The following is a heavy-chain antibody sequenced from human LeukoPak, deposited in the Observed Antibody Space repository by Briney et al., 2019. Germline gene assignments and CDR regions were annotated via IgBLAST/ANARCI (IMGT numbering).Heavy chain of an antibody. CDR1: GFTFSSYW. CDR2: IKQDGSET. CDR3: ASLVVVAARGAFDI. J-gene: IGHJ3*02. Sequence: SGGSLRLSCAASGFTFSSYWMSWVRQAPGKGLEWVANIKQDGSETYYVDSVKGRFTISRDNAKNSLYLQMNSLRAEDTAVYYCASLVVVAARGAFDIWGQGTMVTVSS. D-gene: IGHD2-15*01. V-gene: IGHV3-7*03.